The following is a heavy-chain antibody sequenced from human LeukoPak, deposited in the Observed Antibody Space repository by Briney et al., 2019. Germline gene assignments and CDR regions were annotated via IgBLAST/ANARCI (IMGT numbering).Heavy chain of an antibody. Sequence: GGSLRLSCAASGFTFSTYAMHWVRQAPGKGLEWVAVIRYDDGINKYYADSVKGRFTISRDNSKNTLYLQMNSLRAEDTAVYYCARDLKGQYQDAFDIWGQGTMVTVSS. V-gene: IGHV3-33*08. CDR1: GFTFSTYA. D-gene: IGHD2-2*01. CDR2: IRYDDGINK. CDR3: ARDLKGQYQDAFDI. J-gene: IGHJ3*02.